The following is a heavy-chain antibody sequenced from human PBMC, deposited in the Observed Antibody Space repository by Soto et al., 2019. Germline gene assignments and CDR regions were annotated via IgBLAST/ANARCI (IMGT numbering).Heavy chain of an antibody. V-gene: IGHV3-30-3*02. J-gene: IGHJ6*02. CDR3: LKHATRTCV. CDR1: RFTFYSYA. CDR2: ILYDGSDQ. Sequence: PGGSLRLSCVASRFTFYSYAMHWVRQAPGKGLEWLTLILYDGSDQYYADSVRGRFTISRDNSKKMLYLQMNSLSAEDTAVYYFLKHATRTCVWGQGTTVTLSS. D-gene: IGHD2-2*01.